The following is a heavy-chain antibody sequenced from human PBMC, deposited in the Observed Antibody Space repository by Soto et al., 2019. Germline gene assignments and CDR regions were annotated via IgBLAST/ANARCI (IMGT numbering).Heavy chain of an antibody. CDR1: GFALSGST. CDR2: IRSKGNTYAT. V-gene: IGHV3-73*02. Sequence: EVQLVETGGGLVQPGGSLKLSCAASGFALSGSTMHRVRQASGKGLEWVGRIRSKGNTYATSYAASVQGRFTISRDVSKNTAFLEMNSLKTEDTAVYYCTKPIPASVYYYGMDVWGQGTTVTVSS. CDR3: TKPIPASVYYYGMDV. D-gene: IGHD2-2*01. J-gene: IGHJ6*02.